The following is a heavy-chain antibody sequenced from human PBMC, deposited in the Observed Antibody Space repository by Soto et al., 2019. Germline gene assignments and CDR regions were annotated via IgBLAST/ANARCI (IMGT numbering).Heavy chain of an antibody. CDR1: GGTFSSYA. CDR2: IIPIFGTA. V-gene: IGHV1-69*06. CDR3: ARREGFDWLLSSGMDV. Sequence: QVQLVQSGAEVKKPGSSVKVSCKASGGTFSSYAISWVRQAPGQGLEWMGGIIPIFGTANYAQKFQGRVTITADKSTSTAYMGLSSLRSEDTAVYYCARREGFDWLLSSGMDVWGQGTTVTVSS. J-gene: IGHJ6*02. D-gene: IGHD3-9*01.